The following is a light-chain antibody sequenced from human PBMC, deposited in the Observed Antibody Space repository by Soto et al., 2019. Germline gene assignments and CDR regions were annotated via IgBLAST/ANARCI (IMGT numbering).Light chain of an antibody. CDR3: QQANSFPVT. CDR1: QGISSW. CDR2: AAA. Sequence: DIQMTQSPASVSASAGERGNITCRASQGISSWLAWYQQKPGKAPKLMISAAASLQNGVPSRFSGRGSGTDSTLTISSLQPEDFATYYCQQANSFPVTFGQGTRLEIK. V-gene: IGKV1-12*01. J-gene: IGKJ5*01.